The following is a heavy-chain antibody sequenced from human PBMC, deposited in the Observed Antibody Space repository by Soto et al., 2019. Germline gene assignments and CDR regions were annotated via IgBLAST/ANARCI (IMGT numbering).Heavy chain of an antibody. J-gene: IGHJ4*02. D-gene: IGHD3-10*01. V-gene: IGHV5-51*01. CDR3: ARAGPYGMVRGALIDY. CDR2: IYPGDSDT. CDR1: GYSFTSYW. Sequence: PGESLKISCKGSGYSFTSYWIGWVRQMPGKGLEWMGIIYPGDSDTRYSPSFQGQVTISADKSISTAYLQWSSLKASDTAMYYCARAGPYGMVRGALIDYWGQGTLVTVSS.